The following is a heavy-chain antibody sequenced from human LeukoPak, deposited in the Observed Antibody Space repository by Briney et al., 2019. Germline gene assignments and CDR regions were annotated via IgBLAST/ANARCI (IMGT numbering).Heavy chain of an antibody. D-gene: IGHD4-17*01. Sequence: SETLSLTCTVSGGSISSSSYYWGWIRQPPGKGLEWIGSIYYSGSTYYNPSLKSRVTISVDTSKNQFSLKLSSVTAADTAVYYCARDEGYYGDSWYFQHWGQGTLVTVSS. CDR1: GGSISSSSYY. J-gene: IGHJ1*01. V-gene: IGHV4-39*07. CDR3: ARDEGYYGDSWYFQH. CDR2: IYYSGST.